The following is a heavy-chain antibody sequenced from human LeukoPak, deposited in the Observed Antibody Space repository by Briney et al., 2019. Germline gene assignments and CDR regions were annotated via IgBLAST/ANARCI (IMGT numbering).Heavy chain of an antibody. V-gene: IGHV4-59*08. Sequence: SETLSLTCTVSGGSISSYYWSWIRQTPGKGLEWIGYLHYSGSTNYNPSLKSRVTISVDTSQNQFSLKLSSVTAADTAVYYCARVRTVTTAIDYWGQGILVTVSS. CDR2: LHYSGST. CDR3: ARVRTVTTAIDY. D-gene: IGHD4-11*01. J-gene: IGHJ4*02. CDR1: GGSISSYY.